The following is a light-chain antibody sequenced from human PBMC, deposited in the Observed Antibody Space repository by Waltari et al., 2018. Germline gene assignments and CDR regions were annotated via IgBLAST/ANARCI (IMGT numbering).Light chain of an antibody. CDR2: SDN. CDR1: SSNIETNT. Sequence: QSVLTQPPSASGTPGQRVAFSCSGSSSNIETNTVNCYQQLPGTAPKLLIYSDNQRPSGVPDRFSGSKSGTSASLAISGLQSEDEADYYCGAWDDSLNGYVFGTGTKVTVL. CDR3: GAWDDSLNGYV. J-gene: IGLJ1*01. V-gene: IGLV1-44*01.